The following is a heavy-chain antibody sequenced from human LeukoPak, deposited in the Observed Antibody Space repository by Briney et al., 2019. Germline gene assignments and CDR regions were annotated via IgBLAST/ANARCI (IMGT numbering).Heavy chain of an antibody. V-gene: IGHV1-69*05. CDR3: ASWLSRSGLGSSLDY. Sequence: ASVKVSCKASGGTFSSYAISWVRQAPGQGLEWMGGIIPIFGTANYAQKFQGRVTITTDESTSTAYMELSSLRSEDTAVYYCASWLSRSGLGSSLDYWGQGTLVTVSS. CDR2: IIPIFGTA. J-gene: IGHJ4*02. CDR1: GGTFSSYA. D-gene: IGHD6-6*01.